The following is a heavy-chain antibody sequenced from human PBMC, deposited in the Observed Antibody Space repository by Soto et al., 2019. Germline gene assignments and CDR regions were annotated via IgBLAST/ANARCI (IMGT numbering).Heavy chain of an antibody. CDR2: ISGSGGST. CDR1: GFTFSSYA. CDR3: AKDIGSRYDFWSGYYTGYYYYMDV. D-gene: IGHD3-3*01. Sequence: GGSLRLSCAASGFTFSSYAMSWVRQAPGKGLEWVSAISGSGGSTYYADSVKGRFTISRDNSKNTLYLQMNSLRAEDMAVYYCAKDIGSRYDFWSGYYTGYYYYMDVWGKGTTVTVSS. V-gene: IGHV3-23*01. J-gene: IGHJ6*03.